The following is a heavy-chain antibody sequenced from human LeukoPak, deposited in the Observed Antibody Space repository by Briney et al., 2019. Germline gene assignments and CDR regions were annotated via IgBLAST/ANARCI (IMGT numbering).Heavy chain of an antibody. CDR1: GFTFSSYG. V-gene: IGHV3-30*02. CDR3: AKAAYILTGYYHFDY. CDR2: IRYDGSNK. J-gene: IGHJ4*02. Sequence: GGSLRLSCAASGFTFSSYGMHWVRQAPGKGLEWVAFIRYDGSNKFYADSVRGRFTISRDNSKNTLYLQMNSLRAEDTALYYCAKAAYILTGYYHFDYWGQGTLVTVSS. D-gene: IGHD3-9*01.